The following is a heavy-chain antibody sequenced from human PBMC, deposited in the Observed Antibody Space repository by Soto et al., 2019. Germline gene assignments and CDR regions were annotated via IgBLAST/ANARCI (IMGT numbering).Heavy chain of an antibody. Sequence: EVQLEESGGGLVQPGGSLRLSCAASGFAFSTYSMNWVRQAPGKGLEWVSYISSSSTIYYADSVKGRFTISRDNAKNSLYLQMNSLRAEDTAVYYCARWTGTFYFDSWGQGTLVTVSS. V-gene: IGHV3-48*01. CDR2: ISSSSTI. CDR3: ARWTGTFYFDS. D-gene: IGHD3-9*01. J-gene: IGHJ4*02. CDR1: GFAFSTYS.